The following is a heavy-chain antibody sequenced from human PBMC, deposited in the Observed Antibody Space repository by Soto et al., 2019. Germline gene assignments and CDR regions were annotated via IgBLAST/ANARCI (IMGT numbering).Heavy chain of an antibody. CDR1: GGSISSGGYY. J-gene: IGHJ4*02. Sequence: QVQLQESGPGLVKPSQTLSLTCTVSGGSISSGGYYWSWIRQHPGKGLEWIGYIYYSGSTYYNPSLKSRFTVSVDRSKNQFSLKLSSVTAADTSVYYCARAPPMVRVVIYFDYWGQGTLVTVSS. D-gene: IGHD3-10*01. CDR3: ARAPPMVRVVIYFDY. CDR2: IYYSGST. V-gene: IGHV4-31*03.